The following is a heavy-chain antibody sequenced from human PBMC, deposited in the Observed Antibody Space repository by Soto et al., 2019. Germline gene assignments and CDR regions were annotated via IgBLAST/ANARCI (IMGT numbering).Heavy chain of an antibody. Sequence: QLQESGPGRVKPSETLSLTCTVSGGSISSNGRYWGWIRQPPGKGLEWNASINYSGSTYHNPSLKSRVTISIDTSKNQFSLRLSSVTAADTAVYYCARLGSSGWYQGSYLDSWGQGSLVTASS. CDR2: INYSGST. D-gene: IGHD6-19*01. CDR3: ARLGSSGWYQGSYLDS. J-gene: IGHJ4*02. V-gene: IGHV4-39*01. CDR1: GGSISSNGRY.